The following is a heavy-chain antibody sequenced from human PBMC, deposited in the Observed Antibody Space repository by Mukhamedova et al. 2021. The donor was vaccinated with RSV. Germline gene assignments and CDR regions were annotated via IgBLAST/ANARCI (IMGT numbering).Heavy chain of an antibody. D-gene: IGHD1-26*01. Sequence: ITGSSHAIYYADSVPGRFTISRDNAKNALYLQMNSLRAEDTPVYYCARGASETNYFDYWVQGTLVTVSS. CDR2: ITGSSHAI. CDR3: ARGASETNYFDY. J-gene: IGHJ4*02. V-gene: IGHV3-48*04.